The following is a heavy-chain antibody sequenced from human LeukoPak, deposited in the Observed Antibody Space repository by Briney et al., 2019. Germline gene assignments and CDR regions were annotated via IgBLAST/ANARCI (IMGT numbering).Heavy chain of an antibody. Sequence: ASVKVSCKASGYTFTSYYMHWVRQAPGQGLEWMGIINPSGGSTSYAQKFQGRVTMTRDTSTSTVYMELSSLRSEDTAVYYCVRGLGLMVFPSYYFDYWGQGTLVTVSS. V-gene: IGHV1-46*01. CDR2: INPSGGST. D-gene: IGHD2-8*01. J-gene: IGHJ4*02. CDR3: VRGLGLMVFPSYYFDY. CDR1: GYTFTSYY.